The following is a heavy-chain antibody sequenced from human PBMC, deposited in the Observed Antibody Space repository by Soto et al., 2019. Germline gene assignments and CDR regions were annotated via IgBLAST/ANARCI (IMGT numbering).Heavy chain of an antibody. CDR3: TTGAITMVRGVISYYGMDV. CDR2: IKSKTDGGTT. Sequence: EVQLVESGGGLVKPGGSLRLSCAASGFTFSNAWMNWVRQAPGKGLEWVGRIKSKTDGGTTDYAAPVKGRFTISRDDSKNTLYLQMNSLKTEDTAVYYCTTGAITMVRGVISYYGMDVWGQGTTVTVSS. CDR1: GFTFSNAW. D-gene: IGHD3-10*01. V-gene: IGHV3-15*07. J-gene: IGHJ6*02.